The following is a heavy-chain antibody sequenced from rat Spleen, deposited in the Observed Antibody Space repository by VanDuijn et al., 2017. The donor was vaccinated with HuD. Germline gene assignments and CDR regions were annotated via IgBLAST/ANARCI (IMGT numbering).Heavy chain of an antibody. CDR2: ITNTGDNT. J-gene: IGHJ2*01. D-gene: IGHD1-6*01. CDR1: GFTFNNYW. V-gene: IGHV5-31*01. Sequence: EVQLVESGGGLVQPGRSLKLSCVASGFTFNNYWMTWIRQAPGKGLEWVASITNTGDNTYYPDSVKGRFTISRENAKNTLYLQMDSLRSEDTATYYCAREADRPFHYFDYWGQGVMVTVSS. CDR3: AREADRPFHYFDY.